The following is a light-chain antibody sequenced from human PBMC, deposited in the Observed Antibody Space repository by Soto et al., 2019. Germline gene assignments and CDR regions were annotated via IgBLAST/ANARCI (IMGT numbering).Light chain of an antibody. J-gene: IGLJ3*02. CDR3: ETWDFNTRV. Sequence: QLVLTQSSSASASLGSSVKLTGTLSSGHSSYIIAWHQQQPGKAPRYLMKLEGSGSYNKGSGVPDRFSGSSSGADRYLTISNLQFEDEADYYCETWDFNTRVFGGGTKVTVL. CDR2: LEGSGSY. V-gene: IGLV4-60*02. CDR1: SGHSSYI.